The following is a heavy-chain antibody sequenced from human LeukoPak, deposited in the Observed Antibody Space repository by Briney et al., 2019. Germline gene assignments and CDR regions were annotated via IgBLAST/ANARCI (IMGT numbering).Heavy chain of an antibody. D-gene: IGHD3-3*01. CDR3: AREGGREYDFWSGYFDY. V-gene: IGHV1-18*01. CDR1: GYTFTSYG. J-gene: IGHJ4*02. Sequence: ASVKVSCKASGYTFTSYGISWVRQAPGQGLEWMGWIPTYNGNTNYAQRLQGRVAITTDESTSTAYMELSSLRSEDTAVYYCAREGGREYDFWSGYFDYWGQGTLVTVSS. CDR2: IPTYNGNT.